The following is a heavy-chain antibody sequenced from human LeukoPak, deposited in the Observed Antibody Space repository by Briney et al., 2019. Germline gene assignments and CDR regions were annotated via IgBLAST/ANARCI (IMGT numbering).Heavy chain of an antibody. J-gene: IGHJ4*02. Sequence: GGSLRLSCAASGFTFSSYWMHWVRQAPGKGLVWVSRINTDGSSTSYADSVKGRFTISRDNAKNTLYLQMNSLRAEDTAVYYCATSPSSWYDLLSFDYWGQGTLVTVSS. D-gene: IGHD6-13*01. CDR3: ATSPSSWYDLLSFDY. V-gene: IGHV3-74*01. CDR1: GFTFSSYW. CDR2: INTDGSST.